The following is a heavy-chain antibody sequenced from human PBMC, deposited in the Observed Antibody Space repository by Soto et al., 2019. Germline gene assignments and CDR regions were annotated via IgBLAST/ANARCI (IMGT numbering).Heavy chain of an antibody. CDR2: INAGNGNT. Sequence: ASVTVSCTASGSTFTTYGMHWVRQAPGQRLEWMGWINAGNGNTKYSQKLQGRVTITRDTSASTAYMELSSLRSEDTAVYYCARDPGYSYGYNWGQGTLVTVSS. D-gene: IGHD5-18*01. J-gene: IGHJ4*02. V-gene: IGHV1-3*01. CDR3: ARDPGYSYGYN. CDR1: GSTFTTYG.